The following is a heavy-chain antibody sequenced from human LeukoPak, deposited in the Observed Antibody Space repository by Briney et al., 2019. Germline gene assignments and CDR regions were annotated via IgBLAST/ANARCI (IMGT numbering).Heavy chain of an antibody. V-gene: IGHV3-53*01. J-gene: IGHJ4*02. CDR2: IHGDGST. CDR3: ARGESSDCTCINY. D-gene: IGHD2-21*02. CDR1: GFTVSSRY. Sequence: GGSLRLSCAASGFTVSSRYMSWVRQAPGKGLEWVSVIHGDGSTYYADSVKGRFTISRDNSKNTLYLQMNSLRAEDTAVYYCARGESSDCTCINYWGQGTLVSVSS.